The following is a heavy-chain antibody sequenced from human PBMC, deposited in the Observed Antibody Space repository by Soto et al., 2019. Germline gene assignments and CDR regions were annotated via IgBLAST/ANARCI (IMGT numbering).Heavy chain of an antibody. J-gene: IGHJ6*04. V-gene: IGHV3-30*18. Sequence: LILSCAASGFTFSSYGMHWVRQAPGKGLEWVAVISYDGSNKYYADSVKGRCTISRDNSKNTLYLLMNRLRAEDTAVYYCAKDSGAAAMNYFGMDVWGKGATVTV. D-gene: IGHD2-2*01. CDR2: ISYDGSNK. CDR3: AKDSGAAAMNYFGMDV. CDR1: GFTFSSYG.